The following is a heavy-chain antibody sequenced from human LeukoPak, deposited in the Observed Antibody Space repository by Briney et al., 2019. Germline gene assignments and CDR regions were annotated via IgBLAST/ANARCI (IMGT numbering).Heavy chain of an antibody. Sequence: SETLSLTCAVYGGSFSVDYWSWIRQSPGKGLEWIGEINHSGSTNYNSSPKSRVTMSLDTSKNQFSLKLSSVTAADTARYYCARHQKSRRPGSYYMAVGRFDPWGQGTLVTVSS. CDR1: GGSFSVDY. D-gene: IGHD3-10*01. J-gene: IGHJ5*02. CDR2: INHSGST. V-gene: IGHV4-34*01. CDR3: ARHQKSRRPGSYYMAVGRFDP.